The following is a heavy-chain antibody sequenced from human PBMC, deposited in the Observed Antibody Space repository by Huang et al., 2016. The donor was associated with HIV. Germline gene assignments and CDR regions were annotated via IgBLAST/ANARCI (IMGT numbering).Heavy chain of an antibody. V-gene: IGHV1-69*13. CDR3: ARGSLEYSVSSSLDY. D-gene: IGHD4-4*01. J-gene: IGHJ4*02. Sequence: QVQLLPSGAEVKKPGSSVKVSCKASGGPFRSYSIAWVRQAPRQGLEWRASLRAGFDSPNYAQKLQGRVRGTADESTSTVYMELRDLRPDDTAVYFCARGSLEYSVSSSLDYWGQGTHVTVSS. CDR1: GGPFRSYS. CDR2: LRAGFDSP.